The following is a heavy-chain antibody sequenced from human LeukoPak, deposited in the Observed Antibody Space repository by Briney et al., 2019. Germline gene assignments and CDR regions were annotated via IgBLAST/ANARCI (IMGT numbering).Heavy chain of an antibody. V-gene: IGHV3-49*04. CDR3: TRGGIYPYYFDY. CDR1: GFTFGDYA. J-gene: IGHJ4*02. Sequence: PGRSLRLSCTASGFTFGDYAMSWVRQAPGKGLEWVGFIRSKAYGGTTEYAASVKGRFTISRDDSKSIAYLQMNSLKTEDTAVYYCTRGGIYPYYFDYWGQGTLVTVSS. CDR2: IRSKAYGGTT. D-gene: IGHD3-16*01.